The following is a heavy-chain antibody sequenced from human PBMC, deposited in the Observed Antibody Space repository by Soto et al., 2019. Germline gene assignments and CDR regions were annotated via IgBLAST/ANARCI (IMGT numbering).Heavy chain of an antibody. Sequence: PEKLRVTCTGSGASISRCYWSWSRKSAGKGLEWIGRIYATGTTDYNPFLKSRVMMSVDTSKKQFSLKLRSVTAADTAVYYVVRNGTTTLSNWFASSG. V-gene: IGHV4-4*07. J-gene: IGHJ5*01. CDR3: VRNGTTTLSNWFAS. D-gene: IGHD1-1*01. CDR1: GASISRCY. CDR2: IYATGTT.